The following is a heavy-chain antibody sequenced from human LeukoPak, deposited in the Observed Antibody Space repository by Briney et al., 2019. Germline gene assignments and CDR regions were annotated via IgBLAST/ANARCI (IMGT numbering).Heavy chain of an antibody. CDR1: GFPFGSYV. V-gene: IGHV3-48*02. CDR2: INHNAEMI. J-gene: IGHJ4*02. CDR3: ARDHDWAFDL. D-gene: IGHD3-9*01. Sequence: GGSLRLSCEASGFPFGSYVMSWVRQAPGKGLEWIAYINHNAEMIFYPDFVKGRFTISRDNAKNSLYLQMNALRYEDTAIYYCARDHDWAFDLWGQGTLVTVSS.